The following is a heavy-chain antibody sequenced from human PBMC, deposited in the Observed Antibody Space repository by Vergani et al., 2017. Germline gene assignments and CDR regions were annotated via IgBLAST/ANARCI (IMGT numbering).Heavy chain of an antibody. CDR2: ISSSSSYI. D-gene: IGHD4-17*01. CDR1: GFTFSSYS. CDR3: ARWTTVTTTVYYYCMDV. Sequence: EVQLVESGGGLVKPGGSLRLSCAASGFTFSSYSMNWVRQAPGKGLEWVSSISSSSSYIYYADSVKGRFTVSRDNAKNSLYLQMNSLRAEDTAVYYCARWTTVTTTVYYYCMDVWGQGTTVTVSS. V-gene: IGHV3-21*01. J-gene: IGHJ6*02.